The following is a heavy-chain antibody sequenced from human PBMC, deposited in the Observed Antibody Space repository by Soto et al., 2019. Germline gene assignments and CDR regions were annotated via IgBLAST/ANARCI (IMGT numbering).Heavy chain of an antibody. D-gene: IGHD6-19*01. CDR3: ARSAVAVAVAAKRGGVFDY. Sequence: GGSLRLSCAASGFTFSSYSMNWVRQAPGKGLEWVSYISSSSSTIYYADSVKGRFTISRDNAKNSLYLQMNSLRAEDTAVYYCARSAVAVAVAAKRGGVFDYWGQGTLVTVSS. V-gene: IGHV3-48*01. J-gene: IGHJ4*02. CDR2: ISSSSSTI. CDR1: GFTFSSYS.